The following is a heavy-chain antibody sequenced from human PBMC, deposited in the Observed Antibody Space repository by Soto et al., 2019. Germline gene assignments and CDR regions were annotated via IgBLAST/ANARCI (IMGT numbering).Heavy chain of an antibody. D-gene: IGHD2-15*01. Sequence: SETLSLTCTVSGDSISSGGYFWSWIRQHPGKGLEWIGYIYYSGSTYYNPSLKSRVSISVDTSKNQFSLKLSSVTAADTAVYYCARRITVIYYFDNWGQGTPVTVSS. V-gene: IGHV4-31*03. CDR1: GDSISSGGYF. CDR2: IYYSGST. J-gene: IGHJ4*02. CDR3: ARRITVIYYFDN.